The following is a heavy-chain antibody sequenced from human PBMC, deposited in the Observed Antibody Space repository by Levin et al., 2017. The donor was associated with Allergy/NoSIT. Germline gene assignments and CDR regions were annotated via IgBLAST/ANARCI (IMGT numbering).Heavy chain of an antibody. J-gene: IGHJ2*01. D-gene: IGHD3-10*01. CDR1: GFTFSSYA. CDR2: IRGSGADT. V-gene: IGHV3-23*01. Sequence: PGGSLRLSCAASGFTFSSYAMTWVRQAPGKGLEWVSSIRGSGADTYYADSVKGRFTISRDNSKNTLYLQMNSLRAEATAAYYCAKEWDFYGSGSPGGYFDLWGRGTVVSVSS. CDR3: AKEWDFYGSGSPGGYFDL.